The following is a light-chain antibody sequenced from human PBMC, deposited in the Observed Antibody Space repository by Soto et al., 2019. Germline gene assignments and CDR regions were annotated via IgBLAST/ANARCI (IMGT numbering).Light chain of an antibody. J-gene: IGKJ1*01. CDR2: RAS. Sequence: EIVMTQSPATLSVSPGERVTLSCRASQSLSGNLAWYQQKPGLAPRLLINRASTRATGIPARFSGSGSETEFTLTISSLQSEDFEVYYCQQYNNWPRTFGQGTKVDIX. CDR3: QQYNNWPRT. V-gene: IGKV3-15*01. CDR1: QSLSGN.